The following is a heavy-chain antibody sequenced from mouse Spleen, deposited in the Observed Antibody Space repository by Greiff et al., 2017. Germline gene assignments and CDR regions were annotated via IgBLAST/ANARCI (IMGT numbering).Heavy chain of an antibody. Sequence: VQLQQSGPELVKPGASVKMSCKASGYTFTSYYIHWVKQRPGQGLEWIGWIYPGDGSTKYNEKFKGKTTLTADKSSSTAYMLLSSLTSEDSAIYFCAMPYADYSMDYWGPRTSVTVSS. D-gene: IGHD2-14*01. J-gene: IGHJ4*01. CDR2: IYPGDGST. V-gene: IGHV1S56*01. CDR1: GYTFTSYY. CDR3: AMPYADYSMDY.